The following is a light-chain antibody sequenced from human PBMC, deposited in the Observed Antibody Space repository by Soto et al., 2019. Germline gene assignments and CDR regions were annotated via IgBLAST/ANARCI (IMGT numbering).Light chain of an antibody. CDR3: QQYNNWPRGT. CDR1: QSVSSN. J-gene: IGKJ1*01. CDR2: GAS. V-gene: IGKV3-15*01. Sequence: EIVMTQSPATLSVSPGERATLSCRASQSVSSNLAWYQQKPGQAPRLLTYGASTRATGIAARFSGSGSGTEFTLTISSLPSEDFAVYYCQQYNNWPRGTLGQGTKVEIK.